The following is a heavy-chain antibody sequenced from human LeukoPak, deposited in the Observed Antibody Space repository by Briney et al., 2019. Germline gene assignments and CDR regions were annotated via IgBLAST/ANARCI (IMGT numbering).Heavy chain of an antibody. CDR3: ARGGRYYDFWSGYYSHYFDY. Sequence: ASVKVSCKASGYTFTGYYMHWVRQAPGQGLEWMGWINPNSGGTNYAQKFQGRVTMTRDTSISTAYMELSRLRSDDTAVYYCARGGRYYDFWSGYYSHYFDYWGQGTLVTVSS. CDR1: GYTFTGYY. J-gene: IGHJ4*02. CDR2: INPNSGGT. D-gene: IGHD3-3*01. V-gene: IGHV1-2*02.